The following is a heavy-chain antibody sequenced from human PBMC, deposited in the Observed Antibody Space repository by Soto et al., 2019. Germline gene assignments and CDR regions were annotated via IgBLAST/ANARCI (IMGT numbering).Heavy chain of an antibody. CDR2: IYYSRST. D-gene: IGHD3-22*01. V-gene: IGHV4-59*11. Sequence: PETLSLTSTFSSRSIVIQYSSWTRHPPRKGLERIGYIYYSRSTNDNTTLKSRVTISVDTSKNQFALKLSSVIATDTAVYYCARNWSSVVARFHFDSWGQGIPVTVSS. J-gene: IGHJ4*02. CDR1: SRSIVIQY. CDR3: ARNWSSVVARFHFDS.